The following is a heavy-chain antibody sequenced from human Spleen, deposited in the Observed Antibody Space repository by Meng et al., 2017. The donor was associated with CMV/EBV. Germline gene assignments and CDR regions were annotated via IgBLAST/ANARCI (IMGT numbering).Heavy chain of an antibody. CDR1: GFSFSSYW. Sequence: GGSLRLSCAASGFSFSSYWMHWVRQAPGKGLVWISRIGIDDRTDYADSVKGRFTISRDNAKKFLYLQMNFLGAEDTAVYFCAREGRDLDLWGLGTLVTVSS. J-gene: IGHJ5*02. CDR3: AREGRDLDL. D-gene: IGHD2-15*01. V-gene: IGHV3-74*01. CDR2: IGIDDRT.